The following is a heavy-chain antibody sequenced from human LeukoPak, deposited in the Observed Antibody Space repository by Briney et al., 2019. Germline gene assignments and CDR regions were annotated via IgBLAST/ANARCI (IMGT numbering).Heavy chain of an antibody. Sequence: SETLSLTCTVSDGSISSSSYYWGWIRQPPGKGPEWIGSMYYSGSTYYNPSLKSRVTISVDTSKNQFSLKLSSVTVADTAVYYCARHEYYHDSIGNEWRASAFDNWGQGTLVTVSS. V-gene: IGHV4-39*01. CDR2: MYYSGST. CDR1: DGSISSSSYY. D-gene: IGHD3-22*01. J-gene: IGHJ4*02. CDR3: ARHEYYHDSIGNEWRASAFDN.